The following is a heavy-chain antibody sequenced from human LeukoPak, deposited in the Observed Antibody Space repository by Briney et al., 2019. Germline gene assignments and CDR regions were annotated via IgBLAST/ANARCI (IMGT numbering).Heavy chain of an antibody. D-gene: IGHD6-19*01. CDR3: ARGYSSGWFYFDY. Sequence: GGSLRLSCAASGFTFSNAWMSWVRQAPGKGLEWVGRIRSQSNGCTTDYAAPVKGRFTISRDNSKNTLYLQMNSLRAEDTAVYYCARGYSSGWFYFDYWGQGTLVTVSS. CDR2: IRSQSNGCTT. V-gene: IGHV3-15*01. CDR1: GFTFSNAW. J-gene: IGHJ4*02.